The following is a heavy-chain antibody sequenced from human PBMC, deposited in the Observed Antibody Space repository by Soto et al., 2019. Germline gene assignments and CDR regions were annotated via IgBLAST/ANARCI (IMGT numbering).Heavy chain of an antibody. CDR1: GYTFTSYG. D-gene: IGHD4-17*01. J-gene: IGHJ4*02. Sequence: QVQLVQSGVEVEKPGASVKVSCKASGYTFTSYGVSWVRQAPGQGLEWMGWISAYNGNTNYAQKFQGRVTMTTDTSTSTAYMELRSLRSDDTAVYYCARGVPTVTTGGPDYWGQGTLVTVSS. CDR2: ISAYNGNT. V-gene: IGHV1-18*01. CDR3: ARGVPTVTTGGPDY.